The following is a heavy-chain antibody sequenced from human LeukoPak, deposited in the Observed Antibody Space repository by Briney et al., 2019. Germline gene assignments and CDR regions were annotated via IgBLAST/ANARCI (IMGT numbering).Heavy chain of an antibody. Sequence: SVKVSCKASGGTFITYGINWVRQAPGQGLEWMGGIVPMFGIANYAQKFEGRVSITTDESSTTAYMELSSLRSEDTAFYYCATTSVRDGFNYFDYWGQGTLVPDSS. V-gene: IGHV1-69*05. CDR3: ATTSVRDGFNYFDY. D-gene: IGHD5-24*01. J-gene: IGHJ4*02. CDR2: IVPMFGIA. CDR1: GGTFITYG.